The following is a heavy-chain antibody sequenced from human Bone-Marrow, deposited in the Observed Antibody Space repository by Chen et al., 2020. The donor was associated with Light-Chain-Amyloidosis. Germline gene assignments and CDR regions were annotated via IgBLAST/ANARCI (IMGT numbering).Heavy chain of an antibody. CDR1: GFTFSSYA. CDR2: ISGSGGST. Sequence: EVQLLESGGGLVQPGGSLRLSCAASGFTFSSYAMSWVRQAPGKGLEWVSAISGSGGSTYYADSVKGRFTISRDNSKNTLYLQMNSLRAEDTAVYYCAKGVEIRRRCYYGMDVWGQGTTVTVSS. D-gene: IGHD1-1*01. V-gene: IGHV3-23*01. CDR3: AKGVEIRRRCYYGMDV. J-gene: IGHJ6*02.